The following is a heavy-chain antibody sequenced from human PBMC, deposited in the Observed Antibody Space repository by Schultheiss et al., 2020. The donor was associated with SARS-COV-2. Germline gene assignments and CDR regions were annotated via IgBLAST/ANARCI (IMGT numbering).Heavy chain of an antibody. CDR3: ARAEGRYYYDSSDLTYFDY. D-gene: IGHD3-22*01. V-gene: IGHV4-59*01. CDR2: IYYSGST. J-gene: IGHJ4*02. CDR1: GGSISSYY. Sequence: GSLRLSCTVSGGSISSYYWSWIRQPPGKGLEWIGYIYYSGSTNYNPSLKSRVTISVDTSKNQFSLKLSSVTAADTAVYYCARAEGRYYYDSSDLTYFDYWGQGTLVTVSS.